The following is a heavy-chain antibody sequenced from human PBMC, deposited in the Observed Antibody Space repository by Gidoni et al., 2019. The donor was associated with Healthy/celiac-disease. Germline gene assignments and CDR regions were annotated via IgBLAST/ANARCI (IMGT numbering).Heavy chain of an antibody. CDR1: GSTFTSYA. CDR2: INAGNGNT. J-gene: IGHJ6*02. CDR3: ARGIVVVPAAILNDYYGMDV. Sequence: VQLVQSGAEVTKPRASVKVSCKASGSTFTSYAQLWVRQAPGQRLEWMGWINAGNGNTKYSQKFQGRVTITRDTSASTADMELSSLRSEDTEVYYCARGIVVVPAAILNDYYGMDVWGQGTTVTVSS. V-gene: IGHV1-3*01. D-gene: IGHD2-2*01.